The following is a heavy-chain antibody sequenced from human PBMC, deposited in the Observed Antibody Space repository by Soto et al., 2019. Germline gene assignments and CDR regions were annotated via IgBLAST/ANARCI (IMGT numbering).Heavy chain of an antibody. D-gene: IGHD6-6*01. CDR1: GFTFNSYA. J-gene: IGHJ3*02. V-gene: IGHV3-23*01. CDR3: AKEYSSSVFSNDAFDI. CDR2: ISVIGGST. Sequence: EVQLLESGGGLVQPGGSLRLSCAASGFTFNSYAMTWVRQAPGKGLEWVSAISVIGGSTYYADSVKGRFTISRDNSKNTLYLQMNSLRAEDTAVYYCAKEYSSSVFSNDAFDIWGQGTMVTVSS.